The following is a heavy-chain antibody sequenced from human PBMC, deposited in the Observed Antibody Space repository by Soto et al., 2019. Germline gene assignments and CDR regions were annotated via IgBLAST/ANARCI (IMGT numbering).Heavy chain of an antibody. CDR3: ARDLVESRYPEYLQL. Sequence: EVQLVESGGGLIQPGGSLRLSCAASGFTVSSNYMSWVRQAPGKGLEWVSVIYSGGSTYYADSVKGRFTISRDNSKNTVYLQMNSLRAEATAVYYCARDLVESRYPEYLQLWGQGTLVTVSS. J-gene: IGHJ1*01. D-gene: IGHD2-15*01. CDR1: GFTVSSNY. CDR2: IYSGGST. V-gene: IGHV3-53*01.